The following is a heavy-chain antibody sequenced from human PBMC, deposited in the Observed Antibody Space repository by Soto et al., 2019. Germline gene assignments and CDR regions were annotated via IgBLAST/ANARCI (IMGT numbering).Heavy chain of an antibody. V-gene: IGHV3-9*01. Sequence: GGSLRLSCAASGFTFDDYAMHLFRQSPWKCLEWVSGISWNSGSIGYADSVKGRFTISRDNAKNSLYLQMNSLRAEDTALYYCAKDDSSGYPAYYFDYWGQGTLVTVSS. CDR2: ISWNSGSI. D-gene: IGHD3-22*01. CDR3: AKDDSSGYPAYYFDY. CDR1: GFTFDDYA. J-gene: IGHJ4*02.